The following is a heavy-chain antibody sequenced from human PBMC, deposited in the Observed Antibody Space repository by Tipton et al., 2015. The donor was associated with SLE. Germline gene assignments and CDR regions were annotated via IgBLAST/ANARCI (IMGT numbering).Heavy chain of an antibody. J-gene: IGHJ4*02. D-gene: IGHD3-10*01. Sequence: TLSLTCTVSVGSISRGCYYWSWIRQPAGKGLEWIGRIYTSGSTNNNPSLKSRVTMSVDTSKNQFSRKLSSVTAADTAVYYCARGVSARGVIVMYYFDYWGQGTLVTVSS. CDR3: ARGVSARGVIVMYYFDY. CDR1: VGSISRGCYY. CDR2: IYTSGST. V-gene: IGHV4-61*02.